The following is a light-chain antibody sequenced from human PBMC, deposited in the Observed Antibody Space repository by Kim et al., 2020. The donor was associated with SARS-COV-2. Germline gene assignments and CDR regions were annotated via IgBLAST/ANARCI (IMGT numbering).Light chain of an antibody. V-gene: IGKV1-5*03. J-gene: IGKJ2*01. CDR1: QNIDTW. CDR2: KAS. Sequence: DIQMTQSPSILSASVGDRVTITCRASQNIDTWLAWYQQKPGKAPKLLIYKASISENMVPSRFSGSGSGTEFTLTISSLQPDDFATFYCHQYKSYPVTFGQGTKLEI. CDR3: HQYKSYPVT.